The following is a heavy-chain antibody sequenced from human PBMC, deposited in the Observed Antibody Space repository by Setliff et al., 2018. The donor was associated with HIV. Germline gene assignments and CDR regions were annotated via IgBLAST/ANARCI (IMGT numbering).Heavy chain of an antibody. CDR2: MYHSGST. Sequence: SETLSLTCTVSGGSISSHYWGWIRQPPGKGLEWIGTMYHSGSTYYNPSLQSRVTMFFDTSEDHFSLHLSSVTAADPAVYYCASRVYYYDSNNFLREEGFDPWGQGTLVTVSS. D-gene: IGHD3-22*01. CDR1: GGSISSHY. V-gene: IGHV4-39*02. J-gene: IGHJ5*02. CDR3: ASRVYYYDSNNFLREEGFDP.